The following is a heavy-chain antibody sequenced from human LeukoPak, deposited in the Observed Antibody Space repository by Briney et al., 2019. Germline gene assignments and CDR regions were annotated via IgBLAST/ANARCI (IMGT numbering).Heavy chain of an antibody. V-gene: IGHV3-11*01. CDR1: GFTFSDYY. CDR2: ISSSGSTI. D-gene: IGHD3-10*01. Sequence: GGSLRLSCAASGFTFSDYYMSWIRQAPGKRLEWVSYISSSGSTIYYADSVKGRFTISRDNAKNSLYLQMNSLRAEDTAVYYCARDRGAAVPYYMDVWGKGTTVTVSS. CDR3: ARDRGAAVPYYMDV. J-gene: IGHJ6*03.